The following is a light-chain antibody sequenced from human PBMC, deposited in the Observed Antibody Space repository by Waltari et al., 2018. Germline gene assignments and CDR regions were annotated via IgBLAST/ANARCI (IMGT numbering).Light chain of an antibody. Sequence: EIVLTQSPATLSLSPGEKPTLSCRASQGVSSYLPWYQQKPDQAPRLLIYDASNRATGIPARFSGSGSGTDFTLTISSLEPEDFAVYYCQQRSNWRTFGQGTKVEIK. V-gene: IGKV3-11*01. CDR2: DAS. CDR3: QQRSNWRT. J-gene: IGKJ1*01. CDR1: QGVSSY.